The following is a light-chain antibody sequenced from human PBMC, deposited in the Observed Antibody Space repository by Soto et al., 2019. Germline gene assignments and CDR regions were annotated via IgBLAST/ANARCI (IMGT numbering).Light chain of an antibody. Sequence: QSALTQPASVSGSPGQSITISCTGTSSDVGSYNLVSWYQQHPGKAPKLMIYEGSKRPSGVSNRFSGSKSGNTASLTISGLQAEDEADYSCCSYAGSSTGVFGGGTKVTVL. CDR2: EGS. V-gene: IGLV2-23*01. CDR1: SSDVGSYNL. CDR3: CSYAGSSTGV. J-gene: IGLJ3*02.